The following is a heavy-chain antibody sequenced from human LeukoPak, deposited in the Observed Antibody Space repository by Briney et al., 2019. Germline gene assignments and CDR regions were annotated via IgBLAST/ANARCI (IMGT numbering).Heavy chain of an antibody. CDR3: AKVTYGSGTYGAFDY. CDR2: ISGSGDNT. J-gene: IGHJ4*02. V-gene: IGHV3-23*01. CDR1: GFSFSSHV. D-gene: IGHD3-10*01. Sequence: GGSLRLSHAASGFSFSSHVMRWVRQAPPRGVAWVSTISGSGDNTYYAGAVKGRFTISRDNSKNTLYLQMNSLRAEDTAVYYCAKVTYGSGTYGAFDYWGQGTLVTVSS.